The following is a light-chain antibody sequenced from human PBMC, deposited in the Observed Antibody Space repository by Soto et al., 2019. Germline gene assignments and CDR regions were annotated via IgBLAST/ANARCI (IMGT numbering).Light chain of an antibody. V-gene: IGLV1-47*02. CDR3: AAWDDSLSGVV. CDR2: SDN. J-gene: IGLJ3*02. Sequence: QSVLTQPPSASRTPGQRVTISCSGSSSNIGSNYVYWYQQLSGTAPKFLISSDNQRPSGVPDRFSGSKSGTSASLTISGLRSEDEADYYCAAWDDSLSGVVFGGGTKLTVL. CDR1: SSNIGSNY.